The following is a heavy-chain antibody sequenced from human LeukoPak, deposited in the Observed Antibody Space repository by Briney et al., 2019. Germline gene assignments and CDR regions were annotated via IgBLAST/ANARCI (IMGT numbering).Heavy chain of an antibody. J-gene: IGHJ4*02. D-gene: IGHD6-6*01. CDR1: GYSISSGYY. CDR2: IYHSGST. Sequence: PSETLSLTCAVSGYSISSGYYWGWIRQPPGKGLEWIGSIYHSGSTYYNPSLKSRVTISVDTSKNQFSLKLSSVTAAGTAVYYCARDLAARDYWGQGTLVTVSS. V-gene: IGHV4-38-2*02. CDR3: ARDLAARDY.